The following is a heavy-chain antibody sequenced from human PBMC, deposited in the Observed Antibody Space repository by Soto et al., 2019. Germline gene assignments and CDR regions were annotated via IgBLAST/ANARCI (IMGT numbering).Heavy chain of an antibody. CDR1: GFTFSRYG. CDR3: ARAGHDSSGYYYGGLDY. J-gene: IGHJ4*02. CDR2: IWTDGSYE. Sequence: QVQLVESGGGVAQPGGSLRLSCAASGFTFSRYGMRWVRQAPGKGLEWVAVIWTDGSYEYYADSVMGRFTISRDNSKNTLYLQMNSLRAEDTALYYCARAGHDSSGYYYGGLDYWGPGTLVTVSS. V-gene: IGHV3-33*01. D-gene: IGHD3-22*01.